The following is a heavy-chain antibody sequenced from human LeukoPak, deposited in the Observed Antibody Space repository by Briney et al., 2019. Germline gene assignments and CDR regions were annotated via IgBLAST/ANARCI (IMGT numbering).Heavy chain of an antibody. J-gene: IGHJ4*02. Sequence: SETLSLTCTVSGGSISSGSYYWSWIRQPAGKGLEWIGRIYTSGSTNYNPSLKSRVTISVDTSKNQFSLKLSSVTAADTAVYYCARARKWELRLFDYWGQGTLVTVSS. CDR3: ARARKWELRLFDY. CDR1: GGSISSGSYY. D-gene: IGHD1-26*01. CDR2: IYTSGST. V-gene: IGHV4-61*02.